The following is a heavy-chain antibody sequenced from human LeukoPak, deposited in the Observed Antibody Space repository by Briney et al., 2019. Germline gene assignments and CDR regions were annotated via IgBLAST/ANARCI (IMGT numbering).Heavy chain of an antibody. D-gene: IGHD3-16*02. J-gene: IGHJ4*02. V-gene: IGHV1-8*01. CDR2: MNPNSGNT. CDR3: ARRMITFGGVIAN. CDR1: GYTFTRYD. Sequence: EASVTLSCKASGYTFTRYDINWVRQATGQGLEWMGWMNPNSGNTGYAQKFQGRVTVTRKTSISTAYMELSSLRSEDTAVYYCARRMITFGGVIANWGQGTLVTDSS.